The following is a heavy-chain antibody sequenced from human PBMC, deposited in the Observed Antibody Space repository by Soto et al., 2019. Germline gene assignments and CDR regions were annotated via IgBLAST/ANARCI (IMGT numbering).Heavy chain of an antibody. J-gene: IGHJ6*02. Sequence: PGGSLRLSCAASGFTFSSYEMNWVRQAPGKGLEWVSYISSSGSTIYYADSVKGRFTISRDNAKNSLYLQMNSLRAEDTAVCYCARAQYGSGSYYNPYYYGMDVWGQGTTVTVSS. D-gene: IGHD3-10*01. V-gene: IGHV3-48*03. CDR3: ARAQYGSGSYYNPYYYGMDV. CDR1: GFTFSSYE. CDR2: ISSSGSTI.